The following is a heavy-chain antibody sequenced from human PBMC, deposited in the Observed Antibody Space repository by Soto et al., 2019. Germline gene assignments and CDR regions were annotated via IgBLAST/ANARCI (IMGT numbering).Heavy chain of an antibody. D-gene: IGHD2-2*01. V-gene: IGHV3-9*01. CDR1: GFTFDDYA. CDR3: AKGPVHLKLAVVVPAAHFDY. CDR2: ISWNSGSI. Sequence: EVQLVESGGSLVQPGRSLRLSCAASGFTFDDYAMHWVRQAPGKGLEWVSGISWNSGSIGYADSVKGRFTISRDNAKNSLYLQMNSLRAEDTALYYCAKGPVHLKLAVVVPAAHFDYWGQGTLVTVSS. J-gene: IGHJ4*02.